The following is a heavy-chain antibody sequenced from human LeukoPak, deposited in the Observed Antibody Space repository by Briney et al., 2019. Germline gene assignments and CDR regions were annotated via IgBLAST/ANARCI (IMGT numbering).Heavy chain of an antibody. J-gene: IGHJ5*02. CDR1: GDSFSRSDSY. V-gene: IGHV4-39*01. CDR3: ARPYSSSGEDVIWFDP. D-gene: IGHD6-6*01. Sequence: SETLSLTCSVSGDSFSRSDSYWDWIRQPPGKGLEWIGSIYYSGRTYYNPSLKSRVTISVDTSKNQFSLKLSSVTAADTAVYYCARPYSSSGEDVIWFDPWGQGTLVTVSS. CDR2: IYYSGRT.